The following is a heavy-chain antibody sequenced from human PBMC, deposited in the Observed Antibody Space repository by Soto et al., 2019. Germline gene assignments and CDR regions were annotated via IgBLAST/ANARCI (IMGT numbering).Heavy chain of an antibody. CDR2: ISYDGSNK. CDR1: GFTFSSYG. D-gene: IGHD5-18*01. V-gene: IGHV3-30*18. Sequence: QVQLVESGGGVVQPGRSLSLSCAASGFTFSSYGMHWVRQAPGKGLELVAVISYDGSNKYYADSVKGRFTISRENSKNTLYLQMNSLRAEDTAVYYCAKGGHVDTARLSDYWGQGTMVTVSS. J-gene: IGHJ4*02. CDR3: AKGGHVDTARLSDY.